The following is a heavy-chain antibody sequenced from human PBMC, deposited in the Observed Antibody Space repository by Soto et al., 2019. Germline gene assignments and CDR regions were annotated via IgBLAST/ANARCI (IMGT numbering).Heavy chain of an antibody. CDR3: AKDRRSSSGWYLYYYYGMDV. D-gene: IGHD6-19*01. V-gene: IGHV3-30*18. CDR1: GFTFSSYG. J-gene: IGHJ6*02. CDR2: ISYDGSNK. Sequence: GGSLRLSCAASGFTFSSYGMHWVRQSPGKGLEWVAVISYDGSNKYYADSVKGRFTISRDNSKNTLYLQMNSLRAEDTAVYYCAKDRRSSSGWYLYYYYGMDVWGQGTTVTVSS.